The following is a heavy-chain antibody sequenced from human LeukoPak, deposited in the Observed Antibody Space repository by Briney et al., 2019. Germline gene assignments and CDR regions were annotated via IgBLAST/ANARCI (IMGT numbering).Heavy chain of an antibody. Sequence: GGSLRLSCEASGFSFSTSGVHGVCQAPAKGLEWMAVISKERSRNHCADYVKGRFTIARDNSKSTLFLQMNSLRPEDTAIDYCARYLLNYGSAYYDVGIFDSWGQGTLVTVSS. CDR1: GFSFSTSG. V-gene: IGHV3-30*04. CDR3: ARYLLNYGSAYYDVGIFDS. J-gene: IGHJ4*02. CDR2: ISKERSRN. D-gene: IGHD3-10*01.